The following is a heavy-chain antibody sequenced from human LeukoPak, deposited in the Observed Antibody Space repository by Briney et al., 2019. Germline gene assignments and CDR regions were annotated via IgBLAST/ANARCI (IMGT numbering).Heavy chain of an antibody. V-gene: IGHV3-48*03. J-gene: IGHJ4*02. Sequence: GGSLRLSCAASGFTFSSYEMNWVRQAPGKGLEWVSYISSSGSTIYYADSVKGRFTISRDNAKNSLYLQMNSLRAEDTAVYYCARVSWNYIDYWGQGTLVTVSS. CDR1: GFTFSSYE. CDR2: ISSSGSTI. CDR3: ARVSWNYIDY. D-gene: IGHD2-15*01.